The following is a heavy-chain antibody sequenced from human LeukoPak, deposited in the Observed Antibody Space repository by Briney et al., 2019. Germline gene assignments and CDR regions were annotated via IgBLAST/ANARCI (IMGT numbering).Heavy chain of an antibody. Sequence: SETLSLTCAVSGYSISSGYYWGWIRQPPGKGREWIGSMYHSGSTYYNPSLKSRVTISVDTSKNQFSLRLSSVTAADTAVFYCVRRYSSGWSFDHWSQGTLVTVSS. J-gene: IGHJ4*02. CDR2: MYHSGST. CDR3: VRRYSSGWSFDH. V-gene: IGHV4-38-2*01. CDR1: GYSISSGYY. D-gene: IGHD6-19*01.